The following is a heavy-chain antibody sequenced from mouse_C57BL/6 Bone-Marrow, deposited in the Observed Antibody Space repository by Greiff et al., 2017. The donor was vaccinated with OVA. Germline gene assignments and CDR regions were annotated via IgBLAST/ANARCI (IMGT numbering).Heavy chain of an antibody. J-gene: IGHJ3*01. Sequence: QVHVKQSGAELARPGASVKLSCKASGYTFTSYGISWVKQRTGQGLEWIGEIYPRGGNTYYNEKFKGKATLTADKSSSTAYMELRSLTSEDSAVYFCARDYANWAWFAYWGQGTLVTVSA. CDR3: ARDYANWAWFAY. CDR2: IYPRGGNT. V-gene: IGHV1-81*01. CDR1: GYTFTSYG. D-gene: IGHD2-1*01.